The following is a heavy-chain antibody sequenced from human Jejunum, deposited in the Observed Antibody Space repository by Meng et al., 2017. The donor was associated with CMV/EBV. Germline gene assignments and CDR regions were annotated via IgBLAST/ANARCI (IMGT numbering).Heavy chain of an antibody. D-gene: IGHD3-16*01. J-gene: IGHJ6*02. V-gene: IGHV3-49*04. CDR3: TRDPFSYYHYYYGVDV. CDR1: FGDYA. CDR2: ITSTAYGGTT. Sequence: FGDYAMSWVRQDPGKGLEWVGFITSTAYGGTTEYAASVKGRFTISRDDSKRIAYLQMNSLKTEDTGVYYCTRDPFSYYHYYYGVDVWGQGTTVTVSS.